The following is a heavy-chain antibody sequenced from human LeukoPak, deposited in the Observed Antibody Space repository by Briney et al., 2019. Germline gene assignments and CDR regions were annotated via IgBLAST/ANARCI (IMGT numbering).Heavy chain of an antibody. D-gene: IGHD6-19*01. Sequence: GGSLRLSCAASGFTFSSYSMNWVRQAPGKGLEWVAFIRYDGSNKYYADSVKGRFTISRDNSKNTLYLQMNSLRVEDTAVYYCAKGQQWQVDYFDYWGQGTLVTVSS. CDR3: AKGQQWQVDYFDY. V-gene: IGHV3-30*02. J-gene: IGHJ4*02. CDR1: GFTFSSYS. CDR2: IRYDGSNK.